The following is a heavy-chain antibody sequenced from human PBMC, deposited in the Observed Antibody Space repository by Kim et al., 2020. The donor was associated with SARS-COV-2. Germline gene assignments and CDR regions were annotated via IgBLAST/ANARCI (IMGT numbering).Heavy chain of an antibody. CDR2: TYYRSKWYN. CDR1: GDSVSSNSAA. J-gene: IGHJ4*02. Sequence: SQTLSLTCAISGDSVSSNSAAWNWIRQSPSRGLEWLGRTYYRSKWYNDYAVSVKSRITINPDTSKNQFSLQLNSVTPEDTAVYYCARGAERRWVGLMATTGFDYWGQGTLVTVSS. CDR3: ARGAERRWVGLMATTGFDY. D-gene: IGHD1-1*01. V-gene: IGHV6-1*01.